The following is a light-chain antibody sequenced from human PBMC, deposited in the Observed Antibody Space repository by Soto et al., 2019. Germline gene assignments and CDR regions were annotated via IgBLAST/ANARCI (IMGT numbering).Light chain of an antibody. CDR1: QTINNN. CDR3: QQYGG. Sequence: VMTQAPAALSVSPGERATLSCRASQTINNNVAWYQLKDGQVPRLLIYGASTRATDIPDRFSGSGSGTDFTLTISRLEPEDFAVYYCQQYGGFGQGTKVDIK. CDR2: GAS. V-gene: IGKV3-15*01. J-gene: IGKJ1*01.